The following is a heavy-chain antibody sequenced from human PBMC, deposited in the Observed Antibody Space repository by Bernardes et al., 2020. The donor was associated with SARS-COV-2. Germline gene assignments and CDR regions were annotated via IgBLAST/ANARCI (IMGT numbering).Heavy chain of an antibody. Sequence: GGSLRLSCVASGFNFRNYALGWVRQVPGKGLEWVSGISGSGLVIQYANSVRGRFTISRDNSRNTLYLQMNSLRAEDTAVYYCAKDAKGASSPYFFDYWGRGTLLTVSS. D-gene: IGHD3-10*01. V-gene: IGHV3-23*01. J-gene: IGHJ4*02. CDR1: GFNFRNYA. CDR3: AKDAKGASSPYFFDY. CDR2: ISGSGLVI.